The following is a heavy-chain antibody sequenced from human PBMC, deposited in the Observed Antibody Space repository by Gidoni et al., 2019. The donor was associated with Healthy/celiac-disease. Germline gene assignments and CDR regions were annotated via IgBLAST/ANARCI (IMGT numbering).Heavy chain of an antibody. CDR2: INHRGST. CDR3: ARLRVDCSSTSCYRGDAFDI. D-gene: IGHD2-2*02. Sequence: HVQLHQWGAGLLKPSETLSLTCAVYGGSFSGSYWSWIRQPPGKGLEWIGEINHRGSTNYNPCIKSRVTIAVDTSKNQFSLKLSSGTAADTAVYYCARLRVDCSSTSCYRGDAFDIWGQGTMVTVSS. V-gene: IGHV4-34*01. CDR1: GGSFSGSY. J-gene: IGHJ3*02.